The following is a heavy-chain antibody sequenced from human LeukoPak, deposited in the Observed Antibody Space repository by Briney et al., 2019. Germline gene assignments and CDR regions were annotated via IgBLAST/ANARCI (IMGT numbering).Heavy chain of an antibody. Sequence: SVKVSCKASGGTFSSYAISWVRQAPGQGLEWMGGIIPIFGTANYAQKFQGRVTITADKSTSTAYMELSSLRSEDTAVYYCATDCSSTSCYGFWGQGTTVTVSS. CDR3: ATDCSSTSCYGF. J-gene: IGHJ6*02. CDR1: GGTFSSYA. V-gene: IGHV1-69*06. D-gene: IGHD2-2*01. CDR2: IIPIFGTA.